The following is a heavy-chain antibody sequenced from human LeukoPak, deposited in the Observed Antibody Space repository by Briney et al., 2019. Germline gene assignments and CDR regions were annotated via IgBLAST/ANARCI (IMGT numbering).Heavy chain of an antibody. CDR2: IYYSGST. Sequence: GSLRLSCAASGFTFSSYTMNWIRQPPGKGLEWIGSIYYSGSTYYNPSLKSRVTISVDTSKNQFSLKLSSVTAADTAVYYCARGESSAFDIWGQGTMVTVSS. CDR1: GFTFSSYT. CDR3: ARGESSAFDI. V-gene: IGHV4-39*07. J-gene: IGHJ3*02. D-gene: IGHD2/OR15-2a*01.